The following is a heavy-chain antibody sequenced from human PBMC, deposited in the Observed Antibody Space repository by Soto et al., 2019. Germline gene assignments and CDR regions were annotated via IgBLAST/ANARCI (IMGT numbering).Heavy chain of an antibody. D-gene: IGHD3-22*01. Sequence: EGTMRLPCAASGITQSHPWMSWDRQATGKGLERDGRIKRQTAGGTTNYAAPVKVRFTISRDYSKNTLYLQMNSLKTEDTAVYYCTTDRGYYYYSSAETPWGQGTLVTVSS. CDR2: IKRQTAGGTT. CDR1: GITQSHPW. J-gene: IGHJ5*02. CDR3: TTDRGYYYYSSAETP. V-gene: IGHV3-15*01.